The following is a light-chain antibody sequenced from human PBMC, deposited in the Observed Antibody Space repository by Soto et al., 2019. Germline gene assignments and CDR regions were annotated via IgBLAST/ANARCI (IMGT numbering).Light chain of an antibody. V-gene: IGKV3-15*01. CDR3: QQYNNWPPLYT. CDR2: GAS. Sequence: EIVRTQSPATLSVSPGERATPPSRASQSVTTTLPWYQQKPAQAPSLLIYGASTRATGIPARCSGSGSGTEFTLTISSLQSEDFAVDCCQQYNNWPPLYTFGQGTKLEIK. J-gene: IGKJ2*01. CDR1: QSVTTT.